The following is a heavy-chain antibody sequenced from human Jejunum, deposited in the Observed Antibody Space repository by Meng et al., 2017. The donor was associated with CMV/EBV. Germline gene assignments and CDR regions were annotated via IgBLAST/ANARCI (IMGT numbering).Heavy chain of an antibody. Sequence: VELRESGPGLVKPSETLSLPCTVSGGSINNYYWSWIRQSAGKGLEWIGRFYSSDTYNYHPSLNSRVTMSLDTSKKQFSLILSSVTAADTARYYCARGPGASTREGFDHWGLGTLVTVSS. D-gene: IGHD1-26*01. J-gene: IGHJ4*02. V-gene: IGHV4-4*07. CDR3: ARGPGASTREGFDH. CDR2: FYSSDTY. CDR1: GGSINNYY.